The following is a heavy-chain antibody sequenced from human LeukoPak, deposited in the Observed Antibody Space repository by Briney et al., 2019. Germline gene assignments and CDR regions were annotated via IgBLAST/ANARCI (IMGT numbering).Heavy chain of an antibody. J-gene: IGHJ6*02. V-gene: IGHV1-69*04. D-gene: IGHD2-2*01. CDR2: IIPILGIA. CDR3: ARGCSSTSCYPYYYYYGMDV. Sequence: ASVKVSCKASGGTFSSYAISWVRQAPGQGLEWMGRIIPILGIANYAQKFQGRVTITADKSTSTAYMELSSLRSEDTAVYYRARGCSSTSCYPYYYYYGMDVWGQGTTVTVSS. CDR1: GGTFSSYA.